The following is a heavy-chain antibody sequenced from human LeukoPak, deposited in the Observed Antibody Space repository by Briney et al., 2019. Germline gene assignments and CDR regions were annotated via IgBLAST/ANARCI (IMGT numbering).Heavy chain of an antibody. J-gene: IGHJ4*02. Sequence: SETLSLTCTVSGGSISSYYWSWIRQPPGKGLEWIGYIYYSGSTNYNPSLKSRVTISVDKSKNQFSLKLNSVTAADTAVYYCARGDLGYGSGSFYPFDYWGQGTLVTVSS. V-gene: IGHV4-59*12. CDR2: IYYSGST. D-gene: IGHD3-10*01. CDR1: GGSISSYY. CDR3: ARGDLGYGSGSFYPFDY.